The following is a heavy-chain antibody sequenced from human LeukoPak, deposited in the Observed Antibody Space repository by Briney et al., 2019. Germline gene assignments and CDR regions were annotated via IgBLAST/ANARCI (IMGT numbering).Heavy chain of an antibody. CDR1: GGSFSGYY. V-gene: IGHV4-34*01. D-gene: IGHD5-18*01. CDR2: INHSGST. J-gene: IGHJ4*02. Sequence: SETLSLTCAVYGGSFSGYYWSWIRQPPGKGLEWIGEINHSGSTNYNPSLKSRVTISVDTSKNQFSLKLSSVTAADTAVYYCAKDWQDTAMVQYFDYWGQGTLVTVSS. CDR3: AKDWQDTAMVQYFDY.